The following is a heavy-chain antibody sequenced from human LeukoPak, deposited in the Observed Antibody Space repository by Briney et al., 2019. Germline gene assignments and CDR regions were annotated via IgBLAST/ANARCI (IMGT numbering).Heavy chain of an antibody. D-gene: IGHD3-10*01. CDR1: NSSIISYY. CDR2: IYYSGTT. V-gene: IGHV4-59*01. J-gene: IGHJ3*02. Sequence: PSETLSLTCTVSNSSIISYYWSWIRQPPGKVLDWIGYIYYSGTTNYNPSLKSRGTMSVDTSKNQFSLKLSSVTAADTAVYYCARIRVNAFDIWGQGTMVTVSS. CDR3: ARIRVNAFDI.